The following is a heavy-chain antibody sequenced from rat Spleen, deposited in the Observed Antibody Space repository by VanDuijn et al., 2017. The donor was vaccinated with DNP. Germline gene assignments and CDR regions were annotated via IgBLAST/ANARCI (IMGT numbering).Heavy chain of an antibody. CDR1: GFTFRNFG. CDR2: ITNSGSIT. Sequence: EVQLVESGGGLVQPGRSLKLSCAASGFTFRNFGMAWVRQAPTKGLDWVASITNSGSITFYRDSVKGRMTISRDNAKSTLDLQMDSLRSEDTATYYCVRRGGKGLFSKWGQGTLVTVSS. V-gene: IGHV5S13*01. D-gene: IGHD3-1*01. J-gene: IGHJ3*01. CDR3: VRRGGKGLFSK.